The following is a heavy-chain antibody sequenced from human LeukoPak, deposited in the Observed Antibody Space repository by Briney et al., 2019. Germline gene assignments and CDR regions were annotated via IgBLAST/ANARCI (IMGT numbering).Heavy chain of an antibody. V-gene: IGHV5-51*01. CDR1: GYSFTSYW. CDR3: ARHITYYDFWSGYLLDH. D-gene: IGHD3-3*01. CDR2: IYPGDSDT. J-gene: IGHJ4*02. Sequence: GESLKISCKGSGYSFTSYWIGWVRQMPGKGLEWMGIIYPGDSDTRYSPSFQGQVTISADKSISTAYLQWSSLKASDTAMYYCARHITYYDFWSGYLLDHWGQGTLVTVSS.